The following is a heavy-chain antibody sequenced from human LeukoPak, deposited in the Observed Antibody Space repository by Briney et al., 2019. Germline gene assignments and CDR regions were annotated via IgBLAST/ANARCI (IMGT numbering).Heavy chain of an antibody. V-gene: IGHV4-39*01. CDR3: ARDGNTYGSFDY. CDR1: GGSISSSSYF. J-gene: IGHJ4*02. Sequence: SESLSLTCSVSGGSISSSSYFWGWIRQPPGKGLEWLGRIYYSGSTYSNWSLKSRVTISVDTSKSQFSLKLSSVTAANTAVYYCARDGNTYGSFDYWGQGTLVTVSS. CDR2: IYYSGST. D-gene: IGHD5-18*01.